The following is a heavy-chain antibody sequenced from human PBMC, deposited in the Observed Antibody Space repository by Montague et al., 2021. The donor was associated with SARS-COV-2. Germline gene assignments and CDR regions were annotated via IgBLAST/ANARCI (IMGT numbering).Heavy chain of an antibody. Sequence: LRLSCAASGFAFSGYGMSWVRQAPGKGLEWIGYIYYSGSTYYNPSLKSRVTISVDTSKNQFSLKLSFVTAADTAVYYCSRVQGNTMIVVVIGGFDNWGQGIMVTVSS. V-gene: IGHV4-31*02. J-gene: IGHJ3*02. CDR3: SRVQGNTMIVVVIGGFDN. CDR2: IYYSGST. CDR1: GFAFSGYG. D-gene: IGHD3-22*01.